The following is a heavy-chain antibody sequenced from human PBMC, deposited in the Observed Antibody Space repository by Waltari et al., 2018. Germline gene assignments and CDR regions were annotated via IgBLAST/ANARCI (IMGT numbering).Heavy chain of an antibody. CDR1: GGTFSSYA. CDR2: TITIFGTA. V-gene: IGHV1-69*12. Sequence: QVQLVQSGAEVKKPGSSVKVSCKASGGTFSSYAISWVRQAPGQGLEWMGGTITIFGTANYAQKFQGRVTITADESTSTAYMELSSLRAEDTAVYYCASHAIVAYYYYGMDVWGQGTTVTVSS. J-gene: IGHJ6*02. D-gene: IGHD3-22*01. CDR3: ASHAIVAYYYYGMDV.